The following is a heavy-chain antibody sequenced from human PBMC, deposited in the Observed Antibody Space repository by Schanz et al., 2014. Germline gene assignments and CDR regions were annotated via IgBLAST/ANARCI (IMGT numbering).Heavy chain of an antibody. CDR3: ARGIITMVRGGDVGAFDI. V-gene: IGHV3-23*03. CDR1: GFTFSSYA. CDR2: LYIRST. D-gene: IGHD3-10*01. Sequence: EVQLLESGGGLVQPGGSLRLSCAASGFTFSSYAMSWVRQAPGKGLECVSILYIRSTYYADSVKGRFTISRDNSKNTVYLQMNSLRGEDTGMYYCARGIITMVRGGDVGAFDIWGQGTMVTVSS. J-gene: IGHJ3*02.